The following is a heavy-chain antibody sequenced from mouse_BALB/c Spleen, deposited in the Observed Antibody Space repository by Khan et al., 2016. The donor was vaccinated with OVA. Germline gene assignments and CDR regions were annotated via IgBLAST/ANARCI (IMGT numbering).Heavy chain of an antibody. Sequence: QVRLQQAGPELVKPGTLVKISCKASGYTFTSYDINCVKQRPGQGLEWIGWIYPGDGTTKYNEKFKGKATLTAAKSSSTAYMQLSSLTSANSAVYFCARWGDGYPVAYWGQGTLVTVFA. CDR2: IYPGDGTT. V-gene: IGHV1S56*01. CDR1: GYTFTSYD. D-gene: IGHD2-3*01. CDR3: ARWGDGYPVAY. J-gene: IGHJ3*01.